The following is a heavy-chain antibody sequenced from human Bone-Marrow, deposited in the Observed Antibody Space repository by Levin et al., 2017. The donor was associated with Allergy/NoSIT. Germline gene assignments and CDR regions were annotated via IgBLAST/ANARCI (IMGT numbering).Heavy chain of an antibody. V-gene: IGHV3-13*01. D-gene: IGHD4-17*01. CDR2: IGTAGDT. Sequence: GGSLRLSCAASGFTFSSYDMHWVRQATGKGLEWVSAIGTAGDTYYPGSVKGRFTISRENAKNSLYLQMNSLRAGDTAVYYCARGPPGYGDYVPYFQHWGQGTLVTVSS. CDR1: GFTFSSYD. CDR3: ARGPPGYGDYVPYFQH. J-gene: IGHJ1*01.